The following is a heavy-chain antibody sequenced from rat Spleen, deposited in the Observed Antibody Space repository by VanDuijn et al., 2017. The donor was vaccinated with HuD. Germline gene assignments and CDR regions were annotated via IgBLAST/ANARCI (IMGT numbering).Heavy chain of an antibody. CDR3: ARHGYNSYFDY. CDR1: GFXXXDXX. J-gene: IGHJ2*01. CDR2: MCSDGGRN. D-gene: IGHD1-9*01. Sequence: EVQLVESDGGLXXPGXXLKLSCXXXGFXXXDXXXAWXXLAQDNGLEWVATMCSDGGRNXIRDAGKGRFTIPRDNAKSSLYLQIDSLRSGDTATYYCARHGYNSYFDYWGQGVMVTVSS. V-gene: IGHV5-29*01.